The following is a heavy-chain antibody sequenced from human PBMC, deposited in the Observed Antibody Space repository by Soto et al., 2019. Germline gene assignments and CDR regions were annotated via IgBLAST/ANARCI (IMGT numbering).Heavy chain of an antibody. V-gene: IGHV4-4*02. CDR1: GGSISSSNW. D-gene: IGHD6-13*01. J-gene: IGHJ4*02. CDR3: AGCEFSGSCPAFDY. Sequence: QVQLQESGPGLVKPSGTLSLTCAVSGGSISSSNWWSWVRQPPGKGQEWIGENYHSGSTNYNPSLKSRVTISVDKSKIQFSLKLSSVTAADTAVYDCAGCEFSGSCPAFDYWGQGTLVTVSS. CDR2: NYHSGST.